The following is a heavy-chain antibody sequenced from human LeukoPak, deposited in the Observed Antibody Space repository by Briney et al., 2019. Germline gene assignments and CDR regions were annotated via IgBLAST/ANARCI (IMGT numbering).Heavy chain of an antibody. V-gene: IGHV5-10-1*01. Sequence: GESLRISCKGSGYSFTSYWISWVRQMPGKGLEWMGRIDPSDSYTNYSPSFQGHVTISADKSISTAYLQWSSLKASDTAMYYCATMDTAMDPATGAFDIWGQGTMATVSS. CDR3: ATMDTAMDPATGAFDI. D-gene: IGHD5-18*01. J-gene: IGHJ3*02. CDR2: IDPSDSYT. CDR1: GYSFTSYW.